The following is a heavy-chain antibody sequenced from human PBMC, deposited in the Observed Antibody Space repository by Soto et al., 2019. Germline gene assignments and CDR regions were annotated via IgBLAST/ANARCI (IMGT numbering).Heavy chain of an antibody. CDR3: VRVLASGYSSSWYLDY. CDR1: GGSINSGDYY. Sequence: QVQLQESGPGLVKPSESLSLTCTVSGGSINSGDYYWSWIRQHPGKGLEWIGHIYFTGNTFYIPSLKSRVSISLDTPKNQFSLNLSSVTAADTAIYYCVRVLASGYSSSWYLDYWGQGTLVTVSS. V-gene: IGHV4-31*03. D-gene: IGHD6-13*01. CDR2: IYFTGNT. J-gene: IGHJ4*02.